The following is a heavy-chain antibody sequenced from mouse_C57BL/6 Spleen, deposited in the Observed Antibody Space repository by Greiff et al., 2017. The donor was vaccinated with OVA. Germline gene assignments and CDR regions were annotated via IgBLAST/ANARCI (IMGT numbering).Heavy chain of an antibody. V-gene: IGHV1-81*01. Sequence: VKLMESGAELARPGASVKLSCKASGYTFTSYGISWVKQRTGQGLEWIGEIYPRSGNTYYNEKFKGKATLTADKSSSTAYMELRSLTSEDSAVYFCARSREGGFAYWGQGTLVTVSA. CDR1: GYTFTSYG. CDR3: ARSREGGFAY. J-gene: IGHJ3*01. CDR2: IYPRSGNT.